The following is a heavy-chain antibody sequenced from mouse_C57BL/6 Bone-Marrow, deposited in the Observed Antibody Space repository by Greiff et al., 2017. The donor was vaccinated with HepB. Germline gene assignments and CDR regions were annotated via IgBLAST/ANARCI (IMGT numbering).Heavy chain of an antibody. CDR1: GFSLTSYG. Sequence: VKVVESGPGLVQPSQSLSITCTVSGFSLTSYGVHWVRQSPGKGLEWLGVIWSGGSTDYNAAFISRLSISKDNSKSQVFFKMNSLQADDTAIYYCASLGDGWGYWGQGTTLTVSS. V-gene: IGHV2-2*01. J-gene: IGHJ2*01. CDR3: ASLGDGWGY. CDR2: IWSGGST. D-gene: IGHD2-3*01.